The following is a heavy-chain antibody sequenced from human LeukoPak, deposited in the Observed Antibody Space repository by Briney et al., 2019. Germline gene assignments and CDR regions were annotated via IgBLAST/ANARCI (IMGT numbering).Heavy chain of an antibody. CDR3: ARDRSLDILGHIGY. V-gene: IGHV3-11*05. J-gene: IGHJ4*02. CDR1: GGSISSYY. CDR2: ISGSGTYT. Sequence: LSLTCTVSGGSISSYYWSWIRQPPGKGLEWVSYISGSGTYTNHADSVKGRFTISRDNAKNSLYLQLNSLRAEDAAVYYCARDRSLDILGHIGYWGQGTLVTVSS. D-gene: IGHD3-9*01.